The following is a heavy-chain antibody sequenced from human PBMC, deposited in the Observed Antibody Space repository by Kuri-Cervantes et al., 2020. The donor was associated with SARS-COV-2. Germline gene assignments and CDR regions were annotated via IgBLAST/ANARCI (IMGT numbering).Heavy chain of an antibody. Sequence: GESLKISCAASGFTFSSYDMHWVRQATGKGLEWVSAIGTAGDPYYPGSVKGRFTISRENAKNSLYLQMNSLRAGDTAVYYCAKDWWSRGIAAAGRPTGVDYWGQGTLVTVSS. J-gene: IGHJ4*02. V-gene: IGHV3-13*05. CDR2: IGTAGDP. D-gene: IGHD6-13*01. CDR1: GFTFSSYD. CDR3: AKDWWSRGIAAAGRPTGVDY.